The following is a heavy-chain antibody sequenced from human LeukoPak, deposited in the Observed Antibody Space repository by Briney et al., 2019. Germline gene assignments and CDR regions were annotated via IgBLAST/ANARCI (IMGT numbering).Heavy chain of an antibody. Sequence: SVKVSCKASGYTFTSYDINWVRQATGQGLEWMGRIIPILGIANYAQKFQGRVTITADKSTSTAYMELSRLRSDDTAVYYCAREARLTYDFWSGYYQDYWGQGTLVTVSS. CDR3: AREARLTYDFWSGYYQDY. V-gene: IGHV1-69*04. J-gene: IGHJ4*02. CDR1: GYTFTSYD. D-gene: IGHD3-3*01. CDR2: IIPILGIA.